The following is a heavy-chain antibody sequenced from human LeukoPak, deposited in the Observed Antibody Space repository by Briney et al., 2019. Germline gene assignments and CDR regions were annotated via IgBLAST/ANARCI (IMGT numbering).Heavy chain of an antibody. CDR3: ARIRCSPTDNTCYNY. CDR1: GLSFSGNY. Sequence: SETLSLTCAVHGLSFSGNYWSWIRQSPEKGQEWIGEIYHSRYTTYNPSLKSRVTISADTSENQLSLRLTSVTAADTALYYCARIRCSPTDNTCYNYWGQATPVTVSS. J-gene: IGHJ4*02. D-gene: IGHD2/OR15-2a*01. V-gene: IGHV4-34*01. CDR2: IYHSRYT.